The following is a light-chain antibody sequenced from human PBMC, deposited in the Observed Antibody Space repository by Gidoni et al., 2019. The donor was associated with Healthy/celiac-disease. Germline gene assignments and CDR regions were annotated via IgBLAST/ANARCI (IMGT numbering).Light chain of an antibody. V-gene: IGKV1-39*01. CDR3: QQSYSTLVT. J-gene: IGKJ2*01. CDR2: AAS. Sequence: DIQMTQSPSSLSASVGDRVTITCRASQSISSYFTWYQQKPGKAPKLLIYAASSLQSGVPSRFSGSGSGTDFTLTISSLQPEDFATYYCQQSYSTLVTFXXXTKLEIK. CDR1: QSISSY.